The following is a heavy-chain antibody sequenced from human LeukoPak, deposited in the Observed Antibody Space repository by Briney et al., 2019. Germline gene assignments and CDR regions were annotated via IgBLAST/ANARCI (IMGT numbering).Heavy chain of an antibody. CDR3: ARVRWLSPLYYFDY. CDR1: GYSFSSYG. J-gene: IGHJ4*02. D-gene: IGHD5-12*01. CDR2: ISAYNGNT. Sequence: ASVKVSCKASGYSFSSYGINRVRQAPGQGLEWMGWISAYNGNTNYAQKLQGRVTMTTDTSTSTAYMELRSLRSDDTAVYYCARVRWLSPLYYFDYWGQGTLVTVSS. V-gene: IGHV1-18*01.